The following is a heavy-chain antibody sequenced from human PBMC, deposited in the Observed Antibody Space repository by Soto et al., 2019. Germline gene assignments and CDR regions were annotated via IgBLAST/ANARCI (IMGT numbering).Heavy chain of an antibody. D-gene: IGHD3-3*01. CDR2: IYYSGST. Sequence: SETLSLTCTVSGGSISSGGYYWSWIRQHPGKGLEWIGYIYYSGSTYYNPSLKSRVTISVDTSKNQFSLKLSSVTAADTAVYYCARDGFLFNSYYYYGMDVWGQGTTVTVSS. CDR1: GGSISSGGYY. J-gene: IGHJ6*02. V-gene: IGHV4-31*03. CDR3: ARDGFLFNSYYYYGMDV.